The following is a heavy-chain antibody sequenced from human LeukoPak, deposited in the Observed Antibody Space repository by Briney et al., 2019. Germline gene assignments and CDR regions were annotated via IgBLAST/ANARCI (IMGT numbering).Heavy chain of an antibody. CDR3: VRVVTAPTHYFDY. CDR2: INHSGST. CDR1: GGSFSGYY. J-gene: IGHJ4*02. V-gene: IGHV4-34*01. D-gene: IGHD2-21*02. Sequence: TSETLSLTCAVYGGSFSGYYWSWIRQPPGKGLEWIGEINHSGSTNYNPSLKSRVTISVDTSKNQFSLKLSSVTAADTAVYYCVRVVTAPTHYFDYWGQGTLVTVSS.